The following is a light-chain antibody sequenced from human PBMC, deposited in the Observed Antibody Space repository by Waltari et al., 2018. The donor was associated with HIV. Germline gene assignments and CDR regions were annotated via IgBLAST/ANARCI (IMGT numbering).Light chain of an antibody. CDR2: ENN. CDR3: ATWDSNLSAWV. Sequence: QSVLTQPPSVSAAPGQKVTISCSGSSPNIGDTYISWYQQLTGTAPKLLIYENNKRPAGIPDRFSGSKSGTSATLGIAGLQTGDEADYYCATWDSNLSAWVFGGGTKLTVL. V-gene: IGLV1-51*02. J-gene: IGLJ3*02. CDR1: SPNIGDTY.